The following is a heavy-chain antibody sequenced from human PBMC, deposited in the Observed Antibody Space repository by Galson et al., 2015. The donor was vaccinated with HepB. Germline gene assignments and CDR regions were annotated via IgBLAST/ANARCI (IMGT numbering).Heavy chain of an antibody. CDR3: ARDRGVVRGVIIGSLLKY. Sequence: SLRLSCAASGFTVSSNYMSWVRQAPGKGLEWVSVIYSGGSTYYADSVKGRFTISRDNSKNTLYLQMNSLRAEDTAVYYCARDRGVVRGVIIGSLLKYWGQGTLVTVSS. D-gene: IGHD3-10*01. V-gene: IGHV3-53*01. CDR1: GFTVSSNY. CDR2: IYSGGST. J-gene: IGHJ4*02.